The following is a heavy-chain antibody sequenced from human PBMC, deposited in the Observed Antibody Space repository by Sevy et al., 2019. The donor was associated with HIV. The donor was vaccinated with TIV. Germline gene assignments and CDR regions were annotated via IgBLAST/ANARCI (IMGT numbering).Heavy chain of an antibody. Sequence: GASVKVSCKASGYTFTSYYMHWVRQAPGQGLEWMGIINPSGGSTSYAQKFQGRVTMTRDTSTSTVYMELSSLRSEDTAVYYCASRTPKNRGYSYGFPSHYYYYGMDVWGQGTTVTVSS. J-gene: IGHJ6*02. V-gene: IGHV1-46*01. CDR3: ASRTPKNRGYSYGFPSHYYYYGMDV. D-gene: IGHD5-18*01. CDR1: GYTFTSYY. CDR2: INPSGGST.